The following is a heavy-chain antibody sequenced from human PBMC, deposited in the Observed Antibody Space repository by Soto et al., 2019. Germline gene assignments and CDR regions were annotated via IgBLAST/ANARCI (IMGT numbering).Heavy chain of an antibody. Sequence: SQSLLLPCAISGDSVSIQDAAWNCFRQSPSRGLEWLGRTYYRSKWYREYAVSVRGRITINPDTSKNQFSLQLNSVAPEDAAVYYCARTNGYVDYRGQGILVTVSS. J-gene: IGHJ4*02. D-gene: IGHD3-16*01. CDR1: GDSVSIQDAA. CDR3: ARTNGYVDY. CDR2: TYYRSKWYR. V-gene: IGHV6-1*01.